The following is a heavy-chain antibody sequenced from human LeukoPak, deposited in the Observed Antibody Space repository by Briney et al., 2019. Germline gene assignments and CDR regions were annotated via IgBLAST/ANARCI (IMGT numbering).Heavy chain of an antibody. D-gene: IGHD3-10*01. Sequence: SETLSLTCTVSGGSISSYYWSWIRQLPGKGLEWIGYIYYSGSTNYNPSLKSRVTISVDTSKNQFSLKLSSVTAADTAVYYCARGGGGYYFDYWGQGTLVTVSS. CDR3: ARGGGGYYFDY. CDR1: GGSISSYY. V-gene: IGHV4-59*01. J-gene: IGHJ4*02. CDR2: IYYSGST.